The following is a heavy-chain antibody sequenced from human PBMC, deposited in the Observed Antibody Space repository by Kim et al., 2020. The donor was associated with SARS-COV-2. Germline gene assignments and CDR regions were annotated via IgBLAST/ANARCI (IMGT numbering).Heavy chain of an antibody. CDR1: GFTFSSYG. CDR3: ARDYWDYGDHFNFAY. V-gene: IGHV3-33*01. D-gene: IGHD4-17*01. CDR2: IWYGGSNK. J-gene: IGHJ4*02. Sequence: GGSLRLSCAASGFTFSSYGMHWVRQAPGKGLEWVAAIWYGGSNKYYADSVKGRFTISRDNSKNTLYLQMNSLRAEDTAVYYCARDYWDYGDHFNFAYWGQGTLVSLSS.